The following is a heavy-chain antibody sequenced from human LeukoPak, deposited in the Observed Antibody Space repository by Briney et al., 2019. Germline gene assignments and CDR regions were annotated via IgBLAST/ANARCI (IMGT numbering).Heavy chain of an antibody. V-gene: IGHV1-24*01. CDR3: AAARRDGYNGHFDY. Sequence: ASVTVSCKVSGYTLTELSMHWVRQAPGKGLEGMGGFDPEDGETIYAQKFQGRVTMTEETSTDTAYMELSSLRSEDKAVYYCAAARRDGYNGHFDYWGQGTLVTVSS. CDR2: FDPEDGET. CDR1: GYTLTELS. J-gene: IGHJ4*02. D-gene: IGHD5-24*01.